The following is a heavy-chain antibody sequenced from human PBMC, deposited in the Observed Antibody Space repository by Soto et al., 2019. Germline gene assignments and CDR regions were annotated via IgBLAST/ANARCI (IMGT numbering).Heavy chain of an antibody. CDR1: GFTFSSYG. J-gene: IGHJ4*02. CDR2: ISNDGSNK. Sequence: QVQLVESGGGVVQPGRSLRLSCAASGFTFSSYGMHWVRQAPGKGLEWVALISNDGSNKYYVDSVKGRFTISRDNSKNTLYLQMNSLRAEDTAVYCGGGGHYFSDYWGQGTLITVSS. CDR3: GGGHYFSDY. V-gene: IGHV3-30*03. D-gene: IGHD3-16*01.